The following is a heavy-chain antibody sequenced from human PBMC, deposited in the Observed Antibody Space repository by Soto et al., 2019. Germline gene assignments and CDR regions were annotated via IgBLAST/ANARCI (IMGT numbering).Heavy chain of an antibody. V-gene: IGHV1-3*04. CDR1: GYSFTSYA. J-gene: IGHJ4*02. CDR3: ARWAPKPLTSLDY. D-gene: IGHD3-10*01. CDR2: INTDNGDT. Sequence: ASVKVSCKASGYSFTSYAMHWVRQAPGQRLEWMGWINTDNGDTKYSQKLQGRVTITRDASADTAYMELTSLRSEDTAIYYCARWAPKPLTSLDYWGQGTLVTVSS.